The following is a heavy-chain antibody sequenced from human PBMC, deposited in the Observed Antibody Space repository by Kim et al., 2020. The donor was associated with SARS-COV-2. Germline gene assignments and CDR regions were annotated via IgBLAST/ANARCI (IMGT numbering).Heavy chain of an antibody. J-gene: IGHJ4*02. D-gene: IGHD6-19*01. Sequence: LKGRVPISVDTSKNQFSLELSSVTAADTAVYYCARIPGYRSGWTAPTFFDYWGQGTLVTVSS. CDR3: ARIPGYRSGWTAPTFFDY. V-gene: IGHV4-39*07.